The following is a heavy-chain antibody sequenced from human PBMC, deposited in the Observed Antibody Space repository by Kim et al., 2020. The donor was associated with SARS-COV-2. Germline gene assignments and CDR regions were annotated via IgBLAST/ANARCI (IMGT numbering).Heavy chain of an antibody. J-gene: IGHJ6*01. D-gene: IGHD3-22*01. CDR2: INHSGST. CDR3: ARFNPPSMIRYYYGMDV. V-gene: IGHV4-34*01. Sequence: SETLSLTCAVYGGSFSGYYWSWIRQPPGKGLEWIGEINHSGSTNYNPSLKSRVTISVDTSKNQFSLKLSSVTAADTAVYYCARFNPPSMIRYYYGMDVWG. CDR1: GGSFSGYY.